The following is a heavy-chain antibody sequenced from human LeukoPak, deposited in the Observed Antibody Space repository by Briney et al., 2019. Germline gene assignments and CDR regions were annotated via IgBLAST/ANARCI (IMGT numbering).Heavy chain of an antibody. CDR1: GGSVSSGSYY. Sequence: PSETLSLTCTVSGGSVSSGSYYWSWIRQPPGKGLEWVGYIYYSGSTNYNPSLKSRVTISVDTSKNQFSLELSSVTAADTAVYYCARDRVGATSNFDYWGQGTLVTVSS. J-gene: IGHJ4*02. CDR2: IYYSGST. D-gene: IGHD1-26*01. CDR3: ARDRVGATSNFDY. V-gene: IGHV4-61*01.